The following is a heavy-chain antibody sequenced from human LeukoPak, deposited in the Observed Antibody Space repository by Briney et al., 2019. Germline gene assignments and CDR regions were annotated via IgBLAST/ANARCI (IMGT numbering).Heavy chain of an antibody. J-gene: IGHJ4*02. CDR1: GGSFSGYY. D-gene: IGHD6-19*01. V-gene: IGHV4-34*01. Sequence: SETLSLTCAVYGGSFSGYYWSWIRQPPGKGLERIGEINHSGSTNYNPSLKSRVTISVDTSKNQFSLKLSSVTAADTAVYYCARAPIRRSYSSGWYRRFDYWGQGTLVTVSS. CDR2: INHSGST. CDR3: ARAPIRRSYSSGWYRRFDY.